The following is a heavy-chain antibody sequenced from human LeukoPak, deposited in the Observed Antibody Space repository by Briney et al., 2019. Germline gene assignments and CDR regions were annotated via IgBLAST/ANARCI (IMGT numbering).Heavy chain of an antibody. J-gene: IGHJ5*02. Sequence: GGSLRLSCAASGFTFSSYIMNWVRQAPGKGLEWVSSISSSSYIYYADSVKGRFTISRDNAKNSLYLQMNSLRAEDTAVYYCASQDVVVVAATFPWGQGTLVTVSS. D-gene: IGHD2-15*01. CDR2: ISSSSYI. CDR3: ASQDVVVVAATFP. V-gene: IGHV3-21*01. CDR1: GFTFSSYI.